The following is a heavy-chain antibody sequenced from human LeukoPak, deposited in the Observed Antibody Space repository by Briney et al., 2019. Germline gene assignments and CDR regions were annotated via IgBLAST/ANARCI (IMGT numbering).Heavy chain of an antibody. D-gene: IGHD2-8*01. CDR1: SGSISSHY. Sequence: SETLSLPCTVSSGSISSHYWSWIRQPPGKGLEWIGYIYYSGSTNYNPSLKSRVTMSVDTSKSQFSLQLSSVTAADTAVYYCARALGFCTNGVCYGRFDPWGQGTLVTVSS. CDR2: IYYSGST. J-gene: IGHJ5*02. CDR3: ARALGFCTNGVCYGRFDP. V-gene: IGHV4-59*11.